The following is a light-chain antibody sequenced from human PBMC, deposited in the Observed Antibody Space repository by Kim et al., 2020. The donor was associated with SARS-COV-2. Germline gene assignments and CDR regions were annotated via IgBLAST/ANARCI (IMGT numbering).Light chain of an antibody. V-gene: IGKV4-1*01. J-gene: IGKJ2*01. CDR2: WAS. CDR1: QSVLHSSNNKNY. Sequence: DIVMTQSPDSLAVSLGERATINCKSSQSVLHSSNNKNYLAWYQQNPGQPPKLLIYWASNRESGVPDRFSGSGSGTDFTLTISSLQAEDVAVYYCQQYYSTPYTFGQGTKLEIK. CDR3: QQYYSTPYT.